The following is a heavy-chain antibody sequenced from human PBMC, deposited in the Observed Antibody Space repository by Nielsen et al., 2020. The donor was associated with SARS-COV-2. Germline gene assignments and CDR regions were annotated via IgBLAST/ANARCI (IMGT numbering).Heavy chain of an antibody. Sequence: GESLKISCVVSGFNFRGYWMTWVRQAPGKGLEWVGNIKLDGSEKYYVDSVKGRFTISRDNARNTLYLQMNSLRVEDTAVYYCARDPSYSSDSSDPEERFDIWGQGAMVTVS. D-gene: IGHD3-22*01. CDR2: IKLDGSEK. V-gene: IGHV3-7*01. CDR3: ARDPSYSSDSSDPEERFDI. J-gene: IGHJ3*02. CDR1: GFNFRGYW.